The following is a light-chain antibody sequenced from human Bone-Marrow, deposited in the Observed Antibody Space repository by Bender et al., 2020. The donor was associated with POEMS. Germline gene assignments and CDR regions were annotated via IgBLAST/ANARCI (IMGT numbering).Light chain of an antibody. CDR3: CSYAGGNTLI. CDR1: STDVGSYNL. J-gene: IGLJ2*01. Sequence: QSALTQPASVSGSPGQSITISCTGSSTDVGSYNLVSWYQQHPGTAPKLMIYEVNKRPSGVSDRFSGSKSGTTASLTISGLQAEDEADYYCCSYAGGNTLIFGGGTKLTVL. CDR2: EVN. V-gene: IGLV2-23*02.